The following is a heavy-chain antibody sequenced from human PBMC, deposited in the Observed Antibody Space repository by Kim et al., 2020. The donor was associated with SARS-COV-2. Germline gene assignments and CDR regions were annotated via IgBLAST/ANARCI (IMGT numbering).Heavy chain of an antibody. J-gene: IGHJ5*02. D-gene: IGHD1-26*01. CDR1: GFTFSSYS. Sequence: GGSLRLSCAASGFTFSSYSMNWVRQAPGKGLEWVSSISSSSSYIYYADSVKGRFTISRDNAKNSLYLQMNSLRAEDTAVYYCARGGSYGLKGNNWFDPWGQGTLVTVSS. V-gene: IGHV3-21*01. CDR2: ISSSSSYI. CDR3: ARGGSYGLKGNNWFDP.